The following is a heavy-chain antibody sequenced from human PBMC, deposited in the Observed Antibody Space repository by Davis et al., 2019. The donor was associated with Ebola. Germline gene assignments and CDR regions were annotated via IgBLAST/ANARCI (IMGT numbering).Heavy chain of an antibody. CDR3: ARDYGYGYWRYYYYYMDV. CDR2: ISGSGGST. Sequence: PGGSLRLSCAASGFTFSSYAMSWVRQAPGKGLEWVSAISGSGGSTYYADSVKGRFTISRDNAKNSLYLQMNSLRDEDTAVYFCARDYGYGYWRYYYYYMDVWGKGTTVTVSS. D-gene: IGHD5-18*01. V-gene: IGHV3-23*01. CDR1: GFTFSSYA. J-gene: IGHJ6*03.